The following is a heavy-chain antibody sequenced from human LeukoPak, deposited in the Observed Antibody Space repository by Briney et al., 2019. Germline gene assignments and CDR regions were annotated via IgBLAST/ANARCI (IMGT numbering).Heavy chain of an antibody. CDR2: INHNGNVN. CDR3: ARGGGLDV. Sequence: GGSLRLSCAASGFTFSSYWMNWARQAPGRGLEWVAGINHNGNVNYYVDSVKGRFTISRDNAKNSLYLQMSNLRAEDTAVYFCARGGGLDVWGQGATVTVSS. J-gene: IGHJ6*02. V-gene: IGHV3-7*03. CDR1: GFTFSSYW. D-gene: IGHD3-16*01.